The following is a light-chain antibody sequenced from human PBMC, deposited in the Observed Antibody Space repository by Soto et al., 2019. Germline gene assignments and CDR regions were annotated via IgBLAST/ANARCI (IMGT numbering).Light chain of an antibody. CDR2: WAS. CDR3: QQYYSSPRT. CDR1: QSVLYSSTNKNY. J-gene: IGKJ2*01. Sequence: DIVMTQSPDSLAVSLGERATINCKSSQSVLYSSTNKNYLAWYQQKAGQPPKLLIYWASTRESGVPDRISGSGSGTDFTLTISSLQAEDVAVYYCQQYYSSPRTFGQGTKPEIK. V-gene: IGKV4-1*01.